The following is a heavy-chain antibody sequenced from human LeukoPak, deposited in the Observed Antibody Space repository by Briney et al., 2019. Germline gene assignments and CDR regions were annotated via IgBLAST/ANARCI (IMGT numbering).Heavy chain of an antibody. CDR1: GGSISSYY. Sequence: PSETLSLTCTVSGGSISSYYWSWIRQPPGKGLEWIGEINHSGSTNYNPSLKSRVTISVDTSKNQFSLKLSSVTAADTAVYYCARDRPALRSSGRRYFDYWGQGTLVTVSS. D-gene: IGHD2-2*01. CDR2: INHSGST. J-gene: IGHJ4*02. CDR3: ARDRPALRSSGRRYFDY. V-gene: IGHV4-34*01.